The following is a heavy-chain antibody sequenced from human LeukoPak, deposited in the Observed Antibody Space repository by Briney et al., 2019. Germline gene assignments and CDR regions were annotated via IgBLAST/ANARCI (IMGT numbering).Heavy chain of an antibody. CDR2: INPNSGGT. Sequence: ASVKVSCKASGYTFTGYYMHRVRQAPGQGLEWMGRINPNSGGTNYAQKFQGRVTMTRDTSISTAYMELSRLRSDDTAVYYCARDGYYDYVWGVTWGQGTLVTVSS. V-gene: IGHV1-2*06. J-gene: IGHJ5*02. D-gene: IGHD3-16*01. CDR1: GYTFTGYY. CDR3: ARDGYYDYVWGVT.